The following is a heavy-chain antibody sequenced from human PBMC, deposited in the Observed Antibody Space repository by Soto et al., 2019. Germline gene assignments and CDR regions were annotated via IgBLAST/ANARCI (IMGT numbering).Heavy chain of an antibody. J-gene: IGHJ4*02. V-gene: IGHV3-30*18. CDR2: ISYDGSYK. D-gene: IGHD1-26*01. CDR1: GFTFSTSG. CDR3: ANDMGPTHPHFDY. Sequence: GALRLSCAASGFTFSTSGMDWVRQAPGKGLEWVAVISYDGSYKYYADSVKCRFTVSRDNSKNTLDLQVNSLRAENTAVYYCANDMGPTHPHFDYWGLGTLVTV.